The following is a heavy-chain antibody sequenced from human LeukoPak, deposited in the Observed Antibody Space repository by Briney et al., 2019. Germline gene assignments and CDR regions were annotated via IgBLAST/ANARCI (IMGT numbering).Heavy chain of an antibody. CDR3: AKDPGASVSGFYMDV. CDR2: IWSDGNNR. D-gene: IGHD2-8*02. J-gene: IGHJ6*03. Sequence: GGSLRLSCAASGFTSRNYGMHWVRQATGKGLEWVSFIWSDGNNRFYADSVKGRFTISRDNSKNMLYLQMDTLRAEDMALYYCAKDPGASVSGFYMDVWGKGTTVIVSS. CDR1: GFTSRNYG. V-gene: IGHV3-30*02.